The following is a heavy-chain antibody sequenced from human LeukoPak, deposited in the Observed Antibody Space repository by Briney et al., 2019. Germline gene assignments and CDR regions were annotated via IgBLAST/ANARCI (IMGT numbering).Heavy chain of an antibody. CDR2: ISYDASNI. CDR1: GFTFSSFA. CDR3: MRAYTTNGRYSEP. Sequence: SGGSLRLSCTASGFTFSSFALHWVRQAPGKGLEWVAAISYDASNIHHADSVKGRFTISRDNSKNTLYLQMNSLRPEDTAVYYCMRAYTTNGRYSEPWGQGTLVTVSS. D-gene: IGHD2-8*01. V-gene: IGHV3-30*14. J-gene: IGHJ4*02.